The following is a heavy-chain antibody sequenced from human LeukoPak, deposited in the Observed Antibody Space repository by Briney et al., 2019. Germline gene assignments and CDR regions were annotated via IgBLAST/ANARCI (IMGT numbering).Heavy chain of an antibody. Sequence: AGGSLRLSCAASEFTFTRYELNWVRQAPGKGLEWVSYISSGGNTISYADSVKGRFTISRDNAKNSLYLQVISLRAEDTAVYYCARGPSIAARYDAFDIWGQGTMVTVSS. CDR2: ISSGGNTI. V-gene: IGHV3-48*03. J-gene: IGHJ3*02. CDR1: EFTFTRYE. CDR3: ARGPSIAARYDAFDI. D-gene: IGHD6-6*01.